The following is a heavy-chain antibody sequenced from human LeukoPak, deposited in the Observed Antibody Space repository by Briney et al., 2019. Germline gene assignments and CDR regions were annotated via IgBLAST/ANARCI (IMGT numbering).Heavy chain of an antibody. V-gene: IGHV4-39*01. CDR3: AREDGVGATPGSHH. CDR2: IYYNGAT. D-gene: IGHD1-26*01. Sequence: SDTLALPCTVSGGSIRSSSYYWGWIRQPPGKGLQWFGPIYYNGATQYNPYLKSRVTIAVDPSKNQFSVRLTSVPAAYTSVYYCAREDGVGATPGSHHWGQGALVTVPT. CDR1: GGSIRSSSYY. J-gene: IGHJ5*02.